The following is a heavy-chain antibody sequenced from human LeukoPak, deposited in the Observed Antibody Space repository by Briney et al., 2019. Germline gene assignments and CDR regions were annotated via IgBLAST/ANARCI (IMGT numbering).Heavy chain of an antibody. CDR1: GYTFTGYY. CDR2: INPNSGGT. V-gene: IGHV1-2*02. D-gene: IGHD3-22*01. CDR3: AREAGRINYYDSSGYYPPSVRYYYYYMDV. J-gene: IGHJ6*03. Sequence: GASVKVSCKASGYTFTGYYMHWVRQAPGQGLEWMGWINPNSGGTNYAQKFQGRVTMTRDTSISTAYMELSSLRSEDTAVYYCAREAGRINYYDSSGYYPPSVRYYYYYMDVWGKGTTVTVSS.